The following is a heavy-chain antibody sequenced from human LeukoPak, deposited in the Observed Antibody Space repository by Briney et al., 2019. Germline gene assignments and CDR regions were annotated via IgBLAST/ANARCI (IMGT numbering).Heavy chain of an antibody. CDR2: INPNSGGT. CDR1: GYTFTGYY. V-gene: IGHV1-2*02. Sequence: GASVKVSCKASGYTFTGYYMHWVRQAPGQGLEWMGWINPNSGGTNYAQKFQGRVTMTRDTSISTAYMEPSRLRSDDTAVYYCARDGFEEQWLGEGWFDPWGQGTLVTVSS. CDR3: ARDGFEEQWLGEGWFDP. D-gene: IGHD6-19*01. J-gene: IGHJ5*02.